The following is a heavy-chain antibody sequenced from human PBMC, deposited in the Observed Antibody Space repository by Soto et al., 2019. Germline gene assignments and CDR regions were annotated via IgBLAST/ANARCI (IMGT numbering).Heavy chain of an antibody. Sequence: WGSLRLSCAASGFTCSSYGMHWVRQAPGKGLEWVAVIWYDGSNKYYADSVKGRFTISRDNSKNTLYLQMNSLRAEDTAVYYCAREGLELYYFDYWGQGTLVTVSS. CDR1: GFTCSSYG. CDR3: AREGLELYYFDY. CDR2: IWYDGSNK. D-gene: IGHD1-26*01. V-gene: IGHV3-33*01. J-gene: IGHJ4*02.